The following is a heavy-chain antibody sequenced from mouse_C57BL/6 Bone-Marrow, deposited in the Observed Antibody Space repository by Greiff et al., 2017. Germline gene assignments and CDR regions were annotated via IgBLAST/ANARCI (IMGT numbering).Heavy chain of an antibody. CDR3: ARHDSWFAY. Sequence: EVQRVESGGDLVKPGGSLKLSCAASGFTFSSYGMSWVRPTPDKRLEWVATISSGGSYTYYPDSVKGRFPISRDNAKNTLYLQMSSLKSEDTAMYYCARHDSWFAYWGQGTLVTVSA. CDR2: ISSGGSYT. V-gene: IGHV5-6*01. CDR1: GFTFSSYG. J-gene: IGHJ3*01. D-gene: IGHD2-13*01.